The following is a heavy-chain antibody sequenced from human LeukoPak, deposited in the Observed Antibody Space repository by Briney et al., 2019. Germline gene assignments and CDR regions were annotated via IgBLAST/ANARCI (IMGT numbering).Heavy chain of an antibody. D-gene: IGHD2-15*01. V-gene: IGHV3-11*01. Sequence: GGSLRLSCAASGFTFSDYYMSWIRQAPGKGLEWVSYISSSGSTIYYADSVKGRFTISRDNAKNSLHLQMNSLRAEDTAVYYCASYCSGGSCYSDFDYWGQGTLVTVSS. CDR2: ISSSGSTI. CDR3: ASYCSGGSCYSDFDY. J-gene: IGHJ4*02. CDR1: GFTFSDYY.